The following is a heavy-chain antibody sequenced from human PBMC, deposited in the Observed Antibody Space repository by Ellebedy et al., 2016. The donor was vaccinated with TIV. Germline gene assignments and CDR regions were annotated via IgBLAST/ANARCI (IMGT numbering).Heavy chain of an antibody. D-gene: IGHD1-14*01. CDR1: GGSIRSNNYY. Sequence: GSLRLSCIVSGGSIRSNNYYWGWLRQSPGKGLEWIGNIFHSGSTYQNPSLKTRVTMSVETSKNHLSLDLSSVTAADSAVYFCARQGTKDALDIWGQGTLVTVSS. CDR3: ARQGTKDALDI. J-gene: IGHJ3*02. V-gene: IGHV4-39*01. CDR2: IFHSGST.